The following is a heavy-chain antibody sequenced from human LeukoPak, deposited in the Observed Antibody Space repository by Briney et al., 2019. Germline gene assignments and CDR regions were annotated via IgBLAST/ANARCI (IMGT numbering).Heavy chain of an antibody. CDR2: ISSSSSYI. V-gene: IGHV3-21*01. CDR3: ARDRRVLWFGELRRIYYYGMDV. D-gene: IGHD3-10*01. CDR1: GFTFSSYS. Sequence: GGSLRLSCAASGFTFSSYSMNWVRQAPGKGLEWVSSISSSSSYIYYADSVKGRFTISRDNAKNSLYLQMNSLRAEDTAVYYCARDRRVLWFGELRRIYYYGMDVWGQGTTVTVSS. J-gene: IGHJ6*02.